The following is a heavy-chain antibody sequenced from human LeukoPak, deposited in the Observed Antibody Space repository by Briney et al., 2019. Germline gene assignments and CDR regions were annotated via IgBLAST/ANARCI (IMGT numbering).Heavy chain of an antibody. D-gene: IGHD3-22*01. J-gene: IGHJ4*02. CDR2: INPNSGGT. V-gene: IGHV1-2*02. CDR3: ARVPGATYYYDSSGYYYGDY. Sequence: ASVKVSCKASGYTFTGYYMYWVRQAPGQGLEWMGWINPNSGGTNYAQKFRGRVTMTRDTSISTAYMELSRLRSDDTAVYYCARVPGATYYYDSSGYYYGDYWGQGTLVTVSS. CDR1: GYTFTGYY.